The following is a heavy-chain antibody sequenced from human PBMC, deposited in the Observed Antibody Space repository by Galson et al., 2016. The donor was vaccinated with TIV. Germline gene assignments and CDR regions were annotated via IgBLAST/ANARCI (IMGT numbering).Heavy chain of an antibody. CDR2: INTKSGAT. V-gene: IGHV1-2*02. J-gene: IGHJ5*02. Sequence: SVKVSCKASGYSLTAYNMHWVRQAPGQGLEWMGWINTKSGATDYAQSFQGRVSLTRDTSISTAYMELSGLRSDDTAFYYCAREEDFWNSTWFDPWGQGTLVTVSS. D-gene: IGHD3-3*01. CDR3: AREEDFWNSTWFDP. CDR1: GYSLTAYN.